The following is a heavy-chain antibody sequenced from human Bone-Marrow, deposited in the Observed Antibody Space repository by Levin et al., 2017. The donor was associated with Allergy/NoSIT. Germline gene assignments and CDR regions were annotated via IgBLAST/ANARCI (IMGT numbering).Heavy chain of an antibody. Sequence: SETLSLTCTVSGGSITSDEYFWSWIRQPPGKGLEWIGFISYGGTTYYNPSLKSRVILSVDTSKNQFSLKVTSVTAADTAMYFCARSTVTPEPPNWFDLWGQGTLVTVSS. CDR1: GGSITSDEYF. J-gene: IGHJ5*02. CDR3: ARSTVTPEPPNWFDL. CDR2: ISYGGTT. V-gene: IGHV4-30-4*01. D-gene: IGHD4-17*01.